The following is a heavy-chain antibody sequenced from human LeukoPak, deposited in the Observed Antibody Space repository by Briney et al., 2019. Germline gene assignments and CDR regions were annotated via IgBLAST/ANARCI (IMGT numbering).Heavy chain of an antibody. Sequence: EGSLRLSCAASGFTFSSYAMHWVRQAPGKGLEWVAVISYDGSNKYYADSVKGRFTISRDNSKNTLYLQMNSLTDEDMAIYYCARDYRKDIVVVTAILHYWGQGTLVTVSS. CDR2: ISYDGSNK. CDR3: ARDYRKDIVVVTAILHY. D-gene: IGHD2-21*02. V-gene: IGHV3-30-3*01. J-gene: IGHJ4*02. CDR1: GFTFSSYA.